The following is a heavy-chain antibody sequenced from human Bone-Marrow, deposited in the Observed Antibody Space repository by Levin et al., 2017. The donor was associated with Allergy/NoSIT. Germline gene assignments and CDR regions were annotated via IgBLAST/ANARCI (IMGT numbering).Heavy chain of an antibody. D-gene: IGHD3-10*01. CDR2: ISSSGFII. J-gene: IGHJ6*02. CDR3: ARVPRTAGSGTSHHGMDV. Sequence: SCAASGFSFGDYYMRWIRQAPGKGLEWISYISSSGFIIYYSDSVKGRFTVSRDNAKNSLYLQMNSLRVNDTAKYYCARVPRTAGSGTSHHGMDVWGQGTTVTVSS. CDR1: GFSFGDYY. V-gene: IGHV3-11*01.